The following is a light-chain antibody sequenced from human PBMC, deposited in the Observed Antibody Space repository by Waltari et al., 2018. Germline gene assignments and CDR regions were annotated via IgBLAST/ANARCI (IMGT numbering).Light chain of an antibody. J-gene: IGLJ2*01. V-gene: IGLV2-11*01. CDR2: EVS. CDR1: SSDIGGYKY. CDR3: SSYAGRNIFI. Sequence: QAALTQPRSVSGSPGQSVTISCTGTSSDIGGYKYVSWYQQNPGTAPKLMIFEVSKRPSRVSDRFSGSKSGFTSSLTISGLQAEDDADYYCSSYAGRNIFIFGGVTLLTVL.